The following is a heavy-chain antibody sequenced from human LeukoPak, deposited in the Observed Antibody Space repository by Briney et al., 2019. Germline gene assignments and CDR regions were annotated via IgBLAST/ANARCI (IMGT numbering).Heavy chain of an antibody. D-gene: IGHD3-10*01. CDR3: AKDRREGGYYGSGSLDY. V-gene: IGHV3-30*18. Sequence: GGSRRLSCAASGFTFSSYSMHWVRQAPGEGLEWVAVISYDGSNKYYADSVKGRFTISRDNSKNTLYLQMNSLRAEDTAVYYCAKDRREGGYYGSGSLDYWGQGTLVTVSS. J-gene: IGHJ4*02. CDR2: ISYDGSNK. CDR1: GFTFSSYS.